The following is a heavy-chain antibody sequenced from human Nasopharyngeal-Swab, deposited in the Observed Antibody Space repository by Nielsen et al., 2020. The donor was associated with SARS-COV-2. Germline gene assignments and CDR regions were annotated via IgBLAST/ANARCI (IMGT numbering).Heavy chain of an antibody. J-gene: IGHJ4*02. D-gene: IGHD5-18*01. V-gene: IGHV3-15*01. CDR1: GFTFSSYW. Sequence: GGSLRLSCAATGFTFSSYWMSWVRQAPGKGLEWVGRIKSKTDGGTTDYAAPVKGRFTISRDDSKNTLYLQMNSLKTEDTAVYYCTTDDLGYSYGQFDYWGQGTLVTVSS. CDR2: IKSKTDGGTT. CDR3: TTDDLGYSYGQFDY.